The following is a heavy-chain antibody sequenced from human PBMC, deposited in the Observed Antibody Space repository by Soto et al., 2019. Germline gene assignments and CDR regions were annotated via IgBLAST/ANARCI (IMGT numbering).Heavy chain of an antibody. Sequence: SETLSLTCTVSGGSISSYYWSWIRQPPGKGLEWIGYIYYSGSTNYNPSLKSRVAISVDTSKNQFSLKLSSVTAADTAVYYCARVWGGAFDFWGQGTMVTVSS. J-gene: IGHJ3*01. CDR3: ARVWGGAFDF. D-gene: IGHD3-10*01. CDR1: GGSISSYY. CDR2: IYYSGST. V-gene: IGHV4-59*01.